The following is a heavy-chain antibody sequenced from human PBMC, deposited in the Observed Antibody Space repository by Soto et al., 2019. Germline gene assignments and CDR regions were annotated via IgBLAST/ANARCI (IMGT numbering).Heavy chain of an antibody. CDR2: IYHSGST. Sequence: QVQLQESGPGLLKPSGTLSLTCAVSSGSISSSNWWSWVRQPPGKGLEWIGEIYHSGSTNSNPSLKSRVTISVVKSMNQFSLKLSSVTAADTAVYYCARAPMYCSGGSCSEDAFDIWGQGTMVTVSS. CDR1: SGSISSSNW. D-gene: IGHD2-15*01. J-gene: IGHJ3*02. V-gene: IGHV4-4*02. CDR3: ARAPMYCSGGSCSEDAFDI.